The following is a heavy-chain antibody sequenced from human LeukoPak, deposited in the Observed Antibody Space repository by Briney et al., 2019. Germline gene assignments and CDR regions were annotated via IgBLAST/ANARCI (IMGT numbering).Heavy chain of an antibody. CDR1: GGSISSYY. Sequence: SETLSLTCTVSGGSISSYYWSWIRQPAGKGLEWIGRIYTSGSTNYNPSLKSRVTMSVDTSKNQFSLKLSFVTAADTAVYYCAREWGYYDSSGYYYPNVLCDYWGQGTLVTVSS. V-gene: IGHV4-4*07. CDR2: IYTSGST. CDR3: AREWGYYDSSGYYYPNVLCDY. D-gene: IGHD3-22*01. J-gene: IGHJ4*02.